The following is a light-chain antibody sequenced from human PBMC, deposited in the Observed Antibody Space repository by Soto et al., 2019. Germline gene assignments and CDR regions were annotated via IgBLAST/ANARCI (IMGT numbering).Light chain of an antibody. J-gene: IGKJ3*01. CDR1: QSVSSY. Sequence: EIVMTQSPATLSLSPGERATLSCRASQSVSSYLAWYQQKPGQAPRLLIYDASNRATGIPARFSGSGSGTAFTRTLTGEDPEDYADYYCKQPPNSFGRGTKVDIK. CDR2: DAS. CDR3: KQPPNS. V-gene: IGKV3-11*01.